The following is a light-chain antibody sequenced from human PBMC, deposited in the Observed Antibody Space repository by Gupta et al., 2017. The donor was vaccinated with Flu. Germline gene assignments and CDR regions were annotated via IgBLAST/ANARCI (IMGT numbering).Light chain of an antibody. J-gene: IGKJ1*01. CDR2: WAS. CDR1: QSVFYSFNNKTY. CDR3: HRDDSTPLT. Sequence: DIVMTQSPDSLAVSLGERAMINCKSSQSVFYSFNNKTYLAWYQQKPGQPPKVLIYWASTRESGVPDRFSGSGSAKDFTLTISSLQAEDVAVYYCHRDDSTPLTFGQGSKVEIK. V-gene: IGKV4-1*01.